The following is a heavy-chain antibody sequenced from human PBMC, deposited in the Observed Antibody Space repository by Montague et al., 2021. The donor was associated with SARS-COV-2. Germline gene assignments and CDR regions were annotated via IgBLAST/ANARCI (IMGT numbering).Heavy chain of an antibody. Sequence: SETLSLTCTVSGGSISSSSYYWGWIHQPPGKGLEWIGSIYYSGSTYYNPSLKSRVTISVDTSKNQFSLKLSSVTAADTAVYYCARQPVLRYFDWLSAAYGMDVWGQGTTVTVSS. V-gene: IGHV4-39*01. CDR2: IYYSGST. CDR3: ARQPVLRYFDWLSAAYGMDV. CDR1: GGSISSSSYY. J-gene: IGHJ6*02. D-gene: IGHD3-9*01.